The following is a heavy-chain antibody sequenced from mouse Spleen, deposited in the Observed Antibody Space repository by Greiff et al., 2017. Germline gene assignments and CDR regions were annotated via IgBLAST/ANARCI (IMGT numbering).Heavy chain of an antibody. CDR3: ARWRTYGNYDAMDY. CDR1: GYTFTSYT. V-gene: IGHV1-4*01. D-gene: IGHD2-1*01. CDR2: INPSSGYT. Sequence: VQLQQSGAELARPGASVKMSCKASGYTFTSYTMHWVKQRPGQGLEWIGYINPSSGYTKYNQKFKDKATLTADKSSSTAYMQLSSLTSEDSAVYYCARWRTYGNYDAMDYWGQGTSVTVSS. J-gene: IGHJ4*01.